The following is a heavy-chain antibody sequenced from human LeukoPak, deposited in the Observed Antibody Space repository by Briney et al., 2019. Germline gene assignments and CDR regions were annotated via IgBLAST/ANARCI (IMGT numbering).Heavy chain of an antibody. CDR3: ARDPYDSDGYGAFDI. J-gene: IGHJ3*02. CDR2: INQNGGEK. D-gene: IGHD3-22*01. CDR1: GCTFSSDW. V-gene: IGHV3-7*01. Sequence: PGGSLRLSCVASGCTFSSDWMTWVRQSPEKGLEWVANINQNGGEKQYVDSVKGRFTISRDNAKNSLYLEMNSLRPEDTAIYYCARDPYDSDGYGAFDIWGQGTVVAVSS.